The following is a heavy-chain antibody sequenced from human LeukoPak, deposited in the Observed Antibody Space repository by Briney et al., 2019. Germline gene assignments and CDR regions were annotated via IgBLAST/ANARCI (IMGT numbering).Heavy chain of an antibody. V-gene: IGHV3-23*01. D-gene: IGHD6-19*01. J-gene: IGHJ4*02. CDR3: AKDGEIAVAAPFDY. Sequence: GGSLRLSCAVSGFIFSNYAMNWVRQAPGKGLEWVSAISGSGGSTYYADSVKGRFTISRDNSKNTLYLQMNSLRAEDTAVYYCAKDGEIAVAAPFDYWGQGTLVTVSS. CDR1: GFIFSNYA. CDR2: ISGSGGST.